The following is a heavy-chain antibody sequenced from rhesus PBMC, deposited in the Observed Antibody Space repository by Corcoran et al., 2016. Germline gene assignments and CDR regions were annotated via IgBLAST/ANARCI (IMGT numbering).Heavy chain of an antibody. CDR1: GGSISSNY. J-gene: IGHJ4*01. Sequence: QVQLQESGPGLVKPSETLSLTCAVSGGSISSNYWSWIRQPPGKGLEWIGRIYGCSGSTSYNPSLTSRVTLSTDTSKNQFSLKLSSVTAADTAVYYCARVRWNDLYDYWGQGVLVTVSS. CDR2: IYGCSGST. D-gene: IGHD1-14*01. CDR3: ARVRWNDLYDY. V-gene: IGHV4-147*01.